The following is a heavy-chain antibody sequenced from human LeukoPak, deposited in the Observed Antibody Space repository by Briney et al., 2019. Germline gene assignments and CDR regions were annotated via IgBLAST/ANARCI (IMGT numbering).Heavy chain of an antibody. CDR1: EFTFRNYP. CDR2: IRQDGGEK. D-gene: IGHD3-16*01. Sequence: HPGGSLRLSCAASEFTFRNYPMHWVRQAPGKGLEWVANIRQDGGEKNYVDSVKGRFTISRDNAKNSLYLQMNSLRAEDTALYYCARDNPFGGYWGQGTLVTVSS. V-gene: IGHV3-7*03. J-gene: IGHJ4*02. CDR3: ARDNPFGGY.